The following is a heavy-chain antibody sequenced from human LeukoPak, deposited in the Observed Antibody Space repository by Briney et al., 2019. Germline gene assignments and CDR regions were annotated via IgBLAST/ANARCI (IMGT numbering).Heavy chain of an antibody. CDR1: GGSFSGYY. J-gene: IGHJ6*03. V-gene: IGHV4-34*01. D-gene: IGHD2-2*01. CDR2: INHSGST. CDR3: ARGVVPEPYYYYYMDV. Sequence: SETLSLTCAVYGGSFSGYYWSWIRQPPGKGLEWIGEINHSGSTNYNPSLKSRVTISVDTSKNQFSLKLSSVTAADTAVYHCARGVVPEPYYYYYMDVWGKGTTVTVSS.